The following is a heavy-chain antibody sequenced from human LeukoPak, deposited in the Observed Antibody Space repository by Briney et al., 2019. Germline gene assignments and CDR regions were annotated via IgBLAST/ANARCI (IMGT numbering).Heavy chain of an antibody. CDR2: INPNSGGT. D-gene: IGHD1-26*01. CDR1: GYTFTGYY. Sequence: GASVKVSCKASGYTFTGYYMHWVRQAPGQGLEWMGWINPNSGGTNYAQKFQGRVTMTRDTSISTAYMELSRLGSDDTAVYYCARDPGSYFYYYYGMDVWGQGTTVTVSS. V-gene: IGHV1-2*02. J-gene: IGHJ6*02. CDR3: ARDPGSYFYYYYGMDV.